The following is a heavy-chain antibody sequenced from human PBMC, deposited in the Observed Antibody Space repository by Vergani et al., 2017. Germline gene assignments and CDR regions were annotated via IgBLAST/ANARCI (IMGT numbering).Heavy chain of an antibody. J-gene: IGHJ6*02. D-gene: IGHD2-2*01. CDR3: ARERGDIGVVPAARSEAYYGMDV. CDR2: IIPILGIA. CDR1: GGTFSSYT. V-gene: IGHV1-69*08. Sequence: QVQLVQSGAEVKKPGSSVKVSCKASGGTFSSYTISWVRQAPGQGLEWMGRIIPILGIAKYAQKFQGRVTITADKSTRTAYMELSRLRSEDTAVYYCARERGDIGVVPAARSEAYYGMDVWGQGP.